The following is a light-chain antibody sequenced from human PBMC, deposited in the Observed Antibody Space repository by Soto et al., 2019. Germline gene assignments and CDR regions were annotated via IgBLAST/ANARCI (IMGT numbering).Light chain of an antibody. V-gene: IGLV2-8*01. Sequence: QSALTQPPSASGSPGQSVTISYTGASSDFGGDNYVSWYQQHPGKVPKLMIYEVTKRPSGVPDRFSGSKSGNTASLTVSGLQAEDEADYYCASDVGGTDFKVVFGGGTKLTVL. CDR3: ASDVGGTDFKVV. J-gene: IGLJ3*02. CDR1: SSDFGGDNY. CDR2: EVT.